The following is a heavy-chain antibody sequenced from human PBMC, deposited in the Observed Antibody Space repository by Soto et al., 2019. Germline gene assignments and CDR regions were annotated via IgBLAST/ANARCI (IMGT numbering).Heavy chain of an antibody. J-gene: IGHJ4*02. Sequence: PGGSLRLSCAASGFTFSSYAMHWVRQAPGKGLEWVAVISYDGSNKYYADSVKGRFTISRDNSKNTLYLQMNSLRAEDTAVYYCARVGHSSSWYHYFDYWGQGTLVTVSS. CDR3: ARVGHSSSWYHYFDY. D-gene: IGHD6-13*01. V-gene: IGHV3-30-3*01. CDR2: ISYDGSNK. CDR1: GFTFSSYA.